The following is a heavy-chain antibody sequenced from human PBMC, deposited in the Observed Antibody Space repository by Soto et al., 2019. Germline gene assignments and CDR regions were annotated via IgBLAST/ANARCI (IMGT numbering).Heavy chain of an antibody. D-gene: IGHD3-16*01. CDR1: GFTFSSYA. Sequence: GGSLRLSCAASGFTFSSYAMSWVRQAPGKGLEWVSAISGSGGSTYYADSVKGRFTISRDNSKNTLYLQMNSLRAEDTAVYYCTSENWGPEDCYYYYGMDVWGQGTTVTVSS. J-gene: IGHJ6*02. CDR2: ISGSGGST. V-gene: IGHV3-23*01. CDR3: TSENWGPEDCYYYYGMDV.